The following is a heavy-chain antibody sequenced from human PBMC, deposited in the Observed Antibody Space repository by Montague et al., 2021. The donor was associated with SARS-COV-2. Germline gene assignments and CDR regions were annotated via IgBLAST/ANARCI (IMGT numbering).Heavy chain of an antibody. Sequence: SETLSFTCTVSGGSINNYYWGWIRQPPGKALEYIAYISEIGSAHRNPALKSRVTISVDPSRNQFYLDVNSVTAADTAVYYCARLQGGRRLMDYWGQGTLVTVPS. V-gene: IGHV4-59*01. CDR2: ISEIGSA. CDR3: ARLQGGRRLMDY. J-gene: IGHJ4*02. CDR1: GGSINNYY. D-gene: IGHD5-12*01.